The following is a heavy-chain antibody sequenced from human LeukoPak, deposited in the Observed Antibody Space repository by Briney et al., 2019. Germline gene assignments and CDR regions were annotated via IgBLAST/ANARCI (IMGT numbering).Heavy chain of an antibody. CDR3: ARDLEVVVAANWFDP. V-gene: IGHV3-48*04. J-gene: IGHJ5*02. CDR1: GFIFSTYS. D-gene: IGHD2-15*01. Sequence: GGSLRLSCAASGFIFSTYSMNWVRQAPGKGLEWVSYISSSGSTIYYADSVKGRFTISRDNAKNSLYLLMNSLRAEDTAVYYCARDLEVVVAANWFDPWGQGTLVTVSS. CDR2: ISSSGSTI.